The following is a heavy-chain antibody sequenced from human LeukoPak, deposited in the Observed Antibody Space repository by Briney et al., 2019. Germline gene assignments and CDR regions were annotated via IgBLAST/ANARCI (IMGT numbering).Heavy chain of an antibody. V-gene: IGHV3-48*03. J-gene: IGHJ4*02. CDR2: ISSSGSTI. CDR1: GFTFSSYE. Sequence: PGGSLRLSCAASGFTFSSYEMNWVRQAPGKGLEWVSYISSSGSTIYYADSVKGRFTISRDNAKNSLYLQMNSLRAEDTAVYHCARVFAGFDYWGQGTLVTVSS. CDR3: ARVFAGFDY.